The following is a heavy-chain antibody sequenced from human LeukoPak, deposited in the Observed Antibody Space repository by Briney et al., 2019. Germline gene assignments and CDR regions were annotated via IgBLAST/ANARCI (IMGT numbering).Heavy chain of an antibody. V-gene: IGHV3-21*01. J-gene: IGHJ4*02. Sequence: GGSLRLSCAASGFTFISYSMNWVRQAPGKGLEWVSSISSSSSYIYYADSVKGRFTISRDNAKNSLYLQMNSLRAEDTAVYYCARGARDGGYYRTGGTDWGLDYWGQGTLVTVSS. CDR1: GFTFISYS. D-gene: IGHD1-26*01. CDR2: ISSSSSYI. CDR3: ARGARDGGYYRTGGTDWGLDY.